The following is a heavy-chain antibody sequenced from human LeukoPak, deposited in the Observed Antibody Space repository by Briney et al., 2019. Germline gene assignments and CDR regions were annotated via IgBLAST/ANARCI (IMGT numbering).Heavy chain of an antibody. CDR2: IYYSGST. CDR3: ARDVIGFGELTDNWFDP. V-gene: IGHV4-31*03. D-gene: IGHD3-10*01. J-gene: IGHJ5*02. CDR1: GGSISSGGYY. Sequence: PSETLSLTCTVSGGSISSGGYYWSWIRQHPGKGLEWIGYIYYSGSTYYNPSLKSRVTISVDTSKNQFSLKLSSVTAADTAVYYCARDVIGFGELTDNWFDPWGQGTLVTVSS.